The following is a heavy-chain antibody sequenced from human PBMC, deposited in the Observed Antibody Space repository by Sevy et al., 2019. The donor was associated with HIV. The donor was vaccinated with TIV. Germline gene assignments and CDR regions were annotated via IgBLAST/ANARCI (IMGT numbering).Heavy chain of an antibody. Sequence: GGSLRLSCTASGFTFSTYTLTWVRQAPGKGLEWVSSITPDDTHYTDSVRGRFRVSRDNSKNTLYLQMDSLTVDDTAVYYCARDAQTWGGPWYGTSGADRWGQGTLVTVSS. CDR2: ITPDDT. CDR1: GFTFSTYT. D-gene: IGHD1-1*01. J-gene: IGHJ5*02. CDR3: ARDAQTWGGPWYGTSGADR. V-gene: IGHV3-23*01.